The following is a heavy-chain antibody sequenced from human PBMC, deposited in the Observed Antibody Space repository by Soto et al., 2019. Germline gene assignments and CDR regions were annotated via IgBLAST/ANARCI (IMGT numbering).Heavy chain of an antibody. CDR3: ARQSDCSSTSCSPYYYYYYMDV. J-gene: IGHJ6*03. Sequence: SETLSLTCTVSGGSISSSSYYWGWIRQPPKKRLERIGSIYYSGSTYFNPSLKSRVTISVDTSKNQFSLRLSSVTAADTAVYYCARQSDCSSTSCSPYYYYYYMDVWGKGTTVTVSS. CDR2: IYYSGST. CDR1: GGSISSSSYY. V-gene: IGHV4-39*01. D-gene: IGHD2-2*01.